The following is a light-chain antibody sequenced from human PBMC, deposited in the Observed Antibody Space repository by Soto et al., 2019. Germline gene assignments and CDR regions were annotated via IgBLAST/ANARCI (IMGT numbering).Light chain of an antibody. J-gene: IGLJ3*02. CDR2: ATS. CDR3: TSFARGSTLV. Sequence: SALTQPAAVSGSPGQSITISCTGTSSDVGTYNLVSWYQQYPGKAPKLMIYATSKRPSGVSNRFSGSKSGDTASLTISGLQAEDEADYYCTSFARGSTLVFSGGTKVTVL. CDR1: SSDVGTYNL. V-gene: IGLV2-23*01.